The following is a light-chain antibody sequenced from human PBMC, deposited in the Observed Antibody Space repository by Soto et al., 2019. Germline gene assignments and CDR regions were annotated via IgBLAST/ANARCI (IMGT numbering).Light chain of an antibody. Sequence: EIVMTQSPATLSVSPGERATLSCRASQSVSSNLAWYQQKPGQAPRLLIYGASTRATGIPARFSGSGSGTEFTLTISRLQSEDFAVYYCQQYNNWHPWTFGHGTKVEIK. CDR1: QSVSSN. J-gene: IGKJ1*01. CDR2: GAS. V-gene: IGKV3-15*01. CDR3: QQYNNWHPWT.